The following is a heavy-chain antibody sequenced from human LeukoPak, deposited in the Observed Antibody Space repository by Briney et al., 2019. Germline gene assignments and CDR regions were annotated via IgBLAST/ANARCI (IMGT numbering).Heavy chain of an antibody. CDR3: AKDRHYDTTDQGGYFDY. CDR2: IYYSGST. V-gene: IGHV4-39*07. Sequence: SETLSLTCTVSGGSISSSSYYWGWIRQPPGKGLEWIGSIYYSGSTYYNPSLKSRVTISVDTSKNQFSLKLSSVTAADTALYYCAKDRHYDTTDQGGYFDYWGQGTLVTVSS. D-gene: IGHD3-22*01. CDR1: GGSISSSSYY. J-gene: IGHJ4*02.